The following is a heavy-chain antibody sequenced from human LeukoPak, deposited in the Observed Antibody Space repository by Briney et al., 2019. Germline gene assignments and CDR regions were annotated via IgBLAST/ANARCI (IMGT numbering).Heavy chain of an antibody. CDR1: GGTFSSYA. CDR2: IIPIFGTA. D-gene: IGHD2-15*01. Sequence: SVKVSCKASGGTFSSYAISWVRQAPGQGLEWMGGIIPIFGTANYAQKFQGRVTITADKSTSTAYMELSSLRSEDTAVYYCASEVSGYCSGGSCYFDYWGQGTLVTVSS. J-gene: IGHJ4*02. V-gene: IGHV1-69*06. CDR3: ASEVSGYCSGGSCYFDY.